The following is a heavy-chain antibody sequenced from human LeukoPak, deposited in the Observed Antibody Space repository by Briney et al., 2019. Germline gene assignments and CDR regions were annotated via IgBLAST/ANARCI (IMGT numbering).Heavy chain of an antibody. V-gene: IGHV4-30-2*05. J-gene: IGHJ4*02. CDR3: ARAATSYYYDSSGYLQLDY. CDR2: IYYSGST. D-gene: IGHD3-22*01. Sequence: PSETLSLTCAVSGGSINSGGHPWSWIRQPPGKGLEWIGYIYYSGSTYYNPSLKSRVTISVDTSKNQFSLKLSSVTAADTAVYYCARAATSYYYDSSGYLQLDYWGQGTLVTVSS. CDR1: GGSINSGGHP.